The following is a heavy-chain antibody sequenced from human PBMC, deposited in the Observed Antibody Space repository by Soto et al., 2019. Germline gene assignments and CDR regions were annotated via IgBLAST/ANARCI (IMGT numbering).Heavy chain of an antibody. CDR3: ARGRNGTPDY. D-gene: IGHD1-1*01. Sequence: QVQLVQSGAEVKKPGASVKVSCKASGYTFTSYDINWVRQATGQGLEWMGWMNPNRGNTGYAQKFQGRVTMTRNTTMTKAYRELGSLRSEATAGYYCARGRNGTPDYWGQGTLVTVSS. CDR1: GYTFTSYD. V-gene: IGHV1-8*01. CDR2: MNPNRGNT. J-gene: IGHJ4*02.